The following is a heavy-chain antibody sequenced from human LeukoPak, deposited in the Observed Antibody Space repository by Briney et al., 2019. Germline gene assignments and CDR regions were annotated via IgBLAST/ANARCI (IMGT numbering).Heavy chain of an antibody. CDR1: GFTFSSYG. J-gene: IGHJ3*02. CDR2: IRYDGSNK. CDR3: AKAYSSSTSCYSDAFDI. V-gene: IGHV3-30*02. D-gene: IGHD2-2*01. Sequence: GGSLRLSCAASGFTFSSYGMHWVRQAPGKGLEWVAFIRYDGSNKYYADSVKGRFTISRDNAKNSLYLQMNSLRAEDMALYYCAKAYSSSTSCYSDAFDIWGQGTMVTVSS.